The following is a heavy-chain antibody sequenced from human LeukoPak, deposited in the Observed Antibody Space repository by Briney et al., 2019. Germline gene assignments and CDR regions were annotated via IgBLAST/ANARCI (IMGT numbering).Heavy chain of an antibody. CDR1: GFTFSSSW. CDR3: ARDIGRDGFDY. Sequence: GGSLRLSCAASGFTFSSSWMRWVRQAPGKGLEWVANIKEDGSEKYYVESVKAPFTLSTANSKNSLYLQMNNLRAQDTAVYYCARDIGRDGFDYWRQGTLFTVSS. CDR2: IKEDGSEK. D-gene: IGHD5-24*01. J-gene: IGHJ4*02. V-gene: IGHV3-7*04.